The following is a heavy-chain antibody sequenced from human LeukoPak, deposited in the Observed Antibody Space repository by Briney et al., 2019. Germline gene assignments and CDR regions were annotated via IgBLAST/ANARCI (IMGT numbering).Heavy chain of an antibody. CDR1: GFTFDGYG. CDR3: ARDFAIFGVLDY. Sequence: GGSLRLSCAASGFTFDGYGMSWVRQAPGKGLEWVAGINPNGGSTGYADSVKGRFTISRDNAKNSLYLQMNSLRAEDTAVYYCARDFAIFGVLDYWGQGTLVTVSS. V-gene: IGHV3-20*04. CDR2: INPNGGST. J-gene: IGHJ4*02. D-gene: IGHD3-3*01.